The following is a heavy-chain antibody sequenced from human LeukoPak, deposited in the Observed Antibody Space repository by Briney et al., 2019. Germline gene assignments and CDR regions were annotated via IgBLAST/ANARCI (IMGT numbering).Heavy chain of an antibody. Sequence: PGGSLRLSCAASGFAFSYYAMSWVRQAPGKGLEWVSGISGSGNTHYTDSAKGRFTISRDNSKSTLDLQMNSLRVEDTALYYCAKDIYSAYDLALAFDFWGQGTLVTVST. CDR1: GFAFSYYA. J-gene: IGHJ4*01. CDR2: ISGSGNT. V-gene: IGHV3-23*01. CDR3: AKDIYSAYDLALAFDF. D-gene: IGHD5-12*01.